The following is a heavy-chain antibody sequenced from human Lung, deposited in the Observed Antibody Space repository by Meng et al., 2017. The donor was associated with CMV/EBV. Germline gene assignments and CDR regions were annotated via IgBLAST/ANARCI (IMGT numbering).Heavy chain of an antibody. D-gene: IGHD3-16*02. J-gene: IGHJ6*02. CDR1: GFTFSSYW. CDR2: IKQDGSEK. Sequence: GESXKISXAASGFTFSSYWMSWVRQAPGKGLEWVANIKQDGSEKYYVDSVKGRFTISRDNAKNSLYLQMNSLRAEDTAVYYCARVRYSKGMGYYYGMDVWGQGTXVTVSS. V-gene: IGHV3-7*01. CDR3: ARVRYSKGMGYYYGMDV.